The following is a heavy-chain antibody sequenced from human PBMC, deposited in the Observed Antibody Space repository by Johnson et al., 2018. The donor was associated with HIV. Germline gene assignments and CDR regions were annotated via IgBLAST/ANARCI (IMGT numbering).Heavy chain of an antibody. CDR3: ARVVTMIVVDGGIDAFDI. CDR1: GLTFSSYS. J-gene: IGHJ3*02. D-gene: IGHD3-22*01. CDR2: ISSSGSII. V-gene: IGHV3-48*04. Sequence: VQLVESGGGVVQPGRSLRLSCADSGLTFSSYSMNWVRQAPGKGLEWVSYISSSGSIIYYADPVKGRFTISRDNAKNSLYLQMNTVRAEDTALYSCARVVTMIVVDGGIDAFDIWDQGTMVTVSS.